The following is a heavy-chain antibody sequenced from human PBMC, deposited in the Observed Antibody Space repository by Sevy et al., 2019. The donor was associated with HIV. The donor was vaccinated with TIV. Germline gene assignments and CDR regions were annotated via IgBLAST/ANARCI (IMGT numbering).Heavy chain of an antibody. Sequence: GGSLRLSCAASGFSLETFWIHWVRQAPGKGLEWVSAINWNGVGTSYADSVKGRFTISKDNAKNSLYVQMNSLRAEDTALYYCARERSCGGDCYYFDYWGQGTLVTVSS. V-gene: IGHV3-20*04. CDR1: GFSLETFW. CDR3: ARERSCGGDCYYFDY. D-gene: IGHD2-21*02. J-gene: IGHJ4*02. CDR2: INWNGVGT.